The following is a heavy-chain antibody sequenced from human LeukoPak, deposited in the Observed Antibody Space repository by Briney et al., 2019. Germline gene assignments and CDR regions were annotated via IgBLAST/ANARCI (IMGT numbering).Heavy chain of an antibody. D-gene: IGHD3-10*01. CDR1: GFTFSSYA. Sequence: GGSLRLSCAASGFTFSSYAMNWVRQAPGKGLEWVSAISGSGGKTYYADSVKGRFTISRDNSKNTLYLQMNSLRAEDTAVYYCAKVEMAGYYGSGSYGGGFDYWGQGTLVTVSS. CDR2: ISGSGGKT. CDR3: AKVEMAGYYGSGSYGGGFDY. V-gene: IGHV3-23*01. J-gene: IGHJ4*02.